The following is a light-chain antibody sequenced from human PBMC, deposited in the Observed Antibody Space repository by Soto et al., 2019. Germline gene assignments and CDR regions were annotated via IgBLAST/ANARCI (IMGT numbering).Light chain of an antibody. CDR1: QGISSY. Sequence: EIVLTQSPSTLSLSPGERATLSCRAGQGISSYLAWYQQKPGQAPRLLISDASNRATGIPPRFSGSGSGTDFTLTISSLEPEDLAVYYCQQYSSWPNPVGKGTRVDIK. CDR3: QQYSSWPNP. V-gene: IGKV3-11*01. CDR2: DAS. J-gene: IGKJ5*01.